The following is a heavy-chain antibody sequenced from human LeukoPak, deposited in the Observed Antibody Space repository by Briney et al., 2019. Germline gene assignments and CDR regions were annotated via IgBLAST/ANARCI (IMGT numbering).Heavy chain of an antibody. CDR3: AKDRIAASH. CDR1: GFTFSDSW. J-gene: IGHJ4*02. D-gene: IGHD6-6*01. Sequence: GGSLRLSCAASGFTFSDSWMSWVRQAPGKGLEWVSAISGSGGSTYYADSVKGRFTISRDNSKNTLYLQMSSLRAEDTAVYYCAKDRIAASHWGQGTLVTVSS. V-gene: IGHV3-23*01. CDR2: ISGSGGST.